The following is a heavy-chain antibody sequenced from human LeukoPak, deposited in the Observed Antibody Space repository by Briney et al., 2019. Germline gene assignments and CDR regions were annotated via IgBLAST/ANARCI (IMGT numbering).Heavy chain of an antibody. CDR2: INPNSGDT. Sequence: ASVKVSCKASGYTFTGYYMHWVRQAPGQGLEWMGWINPNSGDTNYAQKLQGRVTMTTDTSTSTAYMELRSLRSDDTAVYYCARGIVGATPAHFDYWGQGTLVTVSS. CDR3: ARGIVGATPAHFDY. CDR1: GYTFTGYY. D-gene: IGHD1-26*01. J-gene: IGHJ4*02. V-gene: IGHV1-2*02.